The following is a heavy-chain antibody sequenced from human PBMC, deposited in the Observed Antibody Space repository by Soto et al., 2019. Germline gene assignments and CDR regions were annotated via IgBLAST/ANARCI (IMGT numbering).Heavy chain of an antibody. CDR2: INHSGST. CDR1: GGSFSGYY. D-gene: IGHD6-6*01. Sequence: SETLSLTCAVYGGSFSGYYWSWIRQPPGKGLEWIGEINHSGSTNYNPSLKSRVTISVDTSKNQFSPKLSSVTAADTAVYYCARWPRLFYYYGMDVWGQGTTVTVSS. V-gene: IGHV4-34*01. CDR3: ARWPRLFYYYGMDV. J-gene: IGHJ6*02.